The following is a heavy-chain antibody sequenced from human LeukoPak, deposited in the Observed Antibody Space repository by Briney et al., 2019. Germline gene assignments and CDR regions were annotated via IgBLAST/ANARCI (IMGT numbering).Heavy chain of an antibody. J-gene: IGHJ4*02. Sequence: KTSETLSLTCAVYGGSFSGYYWSWLRQPPGRGLGWIGEINHSGSTNYNPSLKSRVTISVDTSKNQFSLKLSSVTAADTAVYYCARGDIAARRVDYWGQGTLVTVSS. CDR2: INHSGST. CDR1: GGSFSGYY. V-gene: IGHV4-34*01. CDR3: ARGDIAARRVDY. D-gene: IGHD6-6*01.